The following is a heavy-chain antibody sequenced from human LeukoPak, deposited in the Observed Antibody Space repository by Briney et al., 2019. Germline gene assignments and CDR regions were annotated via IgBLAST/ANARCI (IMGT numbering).Heavy chain of an antibody. J-gene: IGHJ4*02. D-gene: IGHD1-26*01. CDR2: FDPEDGET. V-gene: IGHV1-24*01. CDR3: ATDRGIVGAIDY. CDR1: GYTLTELS. Sequence: ASVKVSCTVSGYTLTELSMHWVRQAPGKGLEWMGGFDPEDGETIYAQKFQGRVTMTEDTSTDTAYMELSSLRSEDTAVYYCATDRGIVGAIDYWGQGTLVTVSS.